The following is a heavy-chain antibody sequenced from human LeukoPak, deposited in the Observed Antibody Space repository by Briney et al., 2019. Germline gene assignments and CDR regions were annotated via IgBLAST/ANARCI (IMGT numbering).Heavy chain of an antibody. CDR3: ARYNYDFWSGYSKWFDP. CDR1: GGSISSSY. J-gene: IGHJ5*02. D-gene: IGHD3-3*01. V-gene: IGHV4-59*01. Sequence: PSETLSLTCTVSGGSISSSYWSWIRQPPGKGLEWIGCIYYSGSTNYNPSLKSRVTISVDTSKNQFSLKLSSVTAADTAVYYCARYNYDFWSGYSKWFDPWGQGTLVTVSS. CDR2: IYYSGST.